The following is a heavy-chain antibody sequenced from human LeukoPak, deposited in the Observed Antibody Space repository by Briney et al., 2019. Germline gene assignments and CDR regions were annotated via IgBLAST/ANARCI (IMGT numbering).Heavy chain of an antibody. V-gene: IGHV3-74*01. D-gene: IGHD1-26*01. CDR3: GRALGSQLDY. CDR1: GFTFSSDW. J-gene: IGHJ4*02. CDR2: INSDGSST. Sequence: GGSLRLSCAASGFTFSSDWMHWVRQVPGKGLVWVSRINSDGSSTAYADSVKGRFTISRDNAKNTLYLQMNSLRVEDTAVYYCGRALGSQLDYWGQGTLVTVSS.